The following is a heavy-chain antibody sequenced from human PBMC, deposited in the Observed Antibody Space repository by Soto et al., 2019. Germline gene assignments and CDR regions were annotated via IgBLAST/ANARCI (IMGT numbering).Heavy chain of an antibody. Sequence: SETLSLTCAVYGGSFSGYYWSWIRQPPGKGLEWIGEINHSGSTNYNPSLKSRVTISVDTSKNQFSLKLSSVTAADTAVYYCARELTGLHQYYGMDVWGQGTTVTVSS. V-gene: IGHV4-34*01. CDR1: GGSFSGYY. CDR3: ARELTGLHQYYGMDV. D-gene: IGHD3-16*01. J-gene: IGHJ6*02. CDR2: INHSGST.